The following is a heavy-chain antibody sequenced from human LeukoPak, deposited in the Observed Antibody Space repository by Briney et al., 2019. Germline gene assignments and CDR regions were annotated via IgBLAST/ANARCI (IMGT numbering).Heavy chain of an antibody. J-gene: IGHJ3*02. CDR3: ARDTFGVVVLGAFDI. Sequence: GGSLRLSCAASGFTSSSYAMHWVRQAPGKGLEWVAVISYDGSNKYYADSVKGRFTISRDNSKNTLYLQMNSLRAEDTAVYYCARDTFGVVVLGAFDIWGQGTMVTVSS. CDR2: ISYDGSNK. D-gene: IGHD3-3*01. CDR1: GFTSSSYA. V-gene: IGHV3-30*04.